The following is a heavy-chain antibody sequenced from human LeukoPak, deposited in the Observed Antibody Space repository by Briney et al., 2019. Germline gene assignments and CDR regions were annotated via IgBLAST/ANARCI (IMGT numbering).Heavy chain of an antibody. J-gene: IGHJ1*01. V-gene: IGHV4-4*07. Sequence: NPPETPSLTCTVSGASISSSYCTWIWQPAGQGLEWIGRISTGGSTTYNPSFKSRVTMSFDTPKNHFSLNLTSVTAADTAVYYCARDQTYYVSSGYYYVTYFQHWGQGILVTVSS. D-gene: IGHD3-22*01. CDR1: GASISSSY. CDR3: ARDQTYYVSSGYYYVTYFQH. CDR2: ISTGGST.